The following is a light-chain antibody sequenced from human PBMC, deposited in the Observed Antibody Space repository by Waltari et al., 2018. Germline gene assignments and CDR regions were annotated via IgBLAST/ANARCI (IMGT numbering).Light chain of an antibody. CDR1: RSHDGFYNY. V-gene: IGLV2-14*01. CDR3: NSYTGSSSWV. CDR2: DVR. Sequence: QSALTQPASVSGSPGQSIPISCTGTRSHDGFYNYVSWYQQHPGKAPKPIIYDVRERHSGVSNRFSGSKSGNTASLTISGLLAEDEADYYCNSYTGSSSWVFGGGTKLTVL. J-gene: IGLJ3*02.